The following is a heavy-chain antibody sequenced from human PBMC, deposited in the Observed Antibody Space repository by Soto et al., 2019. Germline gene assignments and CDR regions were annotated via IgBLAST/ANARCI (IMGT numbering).Heavy chain of an antibody. Sequence: SVKVSCKASGGTFSSYAISWVRQAPGQGLEWMGGIIPIFGTANYAQKFQGRVTITADESTSTAYMELSSLRSEDTAVYYCARVAEVGATGLTQGAFDIWGQGTMVTVSS. CDR2: IIPIFGTA. CDR1: GGTFSSYA. CDR3: ARVAEVGATGLTQGAFDI. D-gene: IGHD1-26*01. V-gene: IGHV1-69*13. J-gene: IGHJ3*02.